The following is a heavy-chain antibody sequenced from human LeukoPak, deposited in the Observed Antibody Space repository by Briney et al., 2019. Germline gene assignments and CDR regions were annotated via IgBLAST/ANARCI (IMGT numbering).Heavy chain of an antibody. CDR1: GFTFSSYA. V-gene: IGHV3-30-3*01. Sequence: GGSLRLSCAASGFTFSSYAMHWVRQAPGKGLEWVAVISYDGSNKYYADSVKGRFTISRDNSKNTLYLQMNSLRAEDTAVYYCAREGEPYISTGGSDYWGQGTLVTVSS. D-gene: IGHD1-14*01. CDR3: AREGEPYISTGGSDY. CDR2: ISYDGSNK. J-gene: IGHJ4*02.